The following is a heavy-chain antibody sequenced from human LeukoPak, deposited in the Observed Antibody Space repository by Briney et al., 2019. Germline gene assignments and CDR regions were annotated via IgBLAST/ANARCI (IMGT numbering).Heavy chain of an antibody. CDR2: IIPIFGTA. D-gene: IGHD4-23*01. CDR1: GGTFSSYA. J-gene: IGHJ4*02. V-gene: IGHV1-69*13. Sequence: ASVKVSCKASGGTFSSYAISWVRQAPGQGLEWMGGIIPIFGTANYAQKFQGRVTITADESTSTAYMELSSLRSEDTAVYYCARDRNTVVTPTLDYWGQGTLVTVSS. CDR3: ARDRNTVVTPTLDY.